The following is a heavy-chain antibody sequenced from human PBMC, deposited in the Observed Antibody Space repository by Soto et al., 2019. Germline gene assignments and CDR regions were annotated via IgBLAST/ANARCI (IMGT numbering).Heavy chain of an antibody. D-gene: IGHD6-25*01. CDR1: GFTFSNYA. J-gene: IGHJ4*02. CDR3: AKFFVETGSNSGWPWSFHY. Sequence: VQLLESGGGLVQPGRSLRLSCAASGFTFSNYAMSWVRQAPGQGLDWVSAISGSGGTTYYADPVKGRFTISRDNSKNTLFLQMNSLRAEDAAVYYCAKFFVETGSNSGWPWSFHYWGQGTLVTVSS. V-gene: IGHV3-23*01. CDR2: ISGSGGTT.